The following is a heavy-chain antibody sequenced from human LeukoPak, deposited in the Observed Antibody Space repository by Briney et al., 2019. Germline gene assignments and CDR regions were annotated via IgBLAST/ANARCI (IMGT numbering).Heavy chain of an antibody. CDR1: GFTFDDYA. Sequence: PGRSLRLSCAASGFTFDDYAMLWVRQAPGKGLEWVSGISWNSGSIGYADSVKGRFTISRDNAKNSLYLQMNSLRAEDTALYYCATPYYYGSGSYYNLPDYWGQGTLVTVSS. D-gene: IGHD3-10*01. CDR3: ATPYYYGSGSYYNLPDY. V-gene: IGHV3-9*01. J-gene: IGHJ4*02. CDR2: ISWNSGSI.